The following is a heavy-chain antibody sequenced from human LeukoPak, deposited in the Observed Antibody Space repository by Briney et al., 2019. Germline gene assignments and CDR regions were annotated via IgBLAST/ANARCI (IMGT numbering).Heavy chain of an antibody. CDR1: SGSISSYY. D-gene: IGHD4-17*01. CDR2: IYYSGST. J-gene: IGHJ2*01. V-gene: IGHV4-59*01. Sequence: SETLSLTCTVSSGSISSYYWSWIRQPPGKGLEWIGYIYYSGSTNYNPSLKSRVTISVDTSKNQFSLKLSSVTAADTAMYYCARGGKYYGDYWYFDLWGRGTLVTVSS. CDR3: ARGGKYYGDYWYFDL.